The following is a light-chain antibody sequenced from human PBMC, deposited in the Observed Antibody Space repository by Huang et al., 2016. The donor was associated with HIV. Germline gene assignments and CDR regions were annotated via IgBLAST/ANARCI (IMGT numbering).Light chain of an antibody. CDR2: DAS. CDR1: QDISNY. Sequence: DIQMTQSPSSLSASVGDRVTITCKASQDISNYLKWYQQKPGKAPKLLIYDASNLETGVPSRCSGSGSGTDFTFTISSLQPEDIATYYCQQYDNLPPLTFGGGTKVEIK. J-gene: IGKJ4*01. CDR3: QQYDNLPPLT. V-gene: IGKV1-33*01.